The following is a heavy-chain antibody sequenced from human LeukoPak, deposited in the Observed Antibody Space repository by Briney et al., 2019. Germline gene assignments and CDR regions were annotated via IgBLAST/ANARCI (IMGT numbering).Heavy chain of an antibody. CDR1: GFTFSTYA. Sequence: GGSLRLSCAGSGFTFSTYALSWVRQAPGKGLEWVSGISGSGGRAYYADSVKGRFTISRDNSKNTLYLQMNSLRAEDTAVYYCAKEGVAGDYYYYGMDVWGQGTTVTVSS. V-gene: IGHV3-23*01. D-gene: IGHD6-19*01. CDR3: AKEGVAGDYYYYGMDV. CDR2: ISGSGGRA. J-gene: IGHJ6*02.